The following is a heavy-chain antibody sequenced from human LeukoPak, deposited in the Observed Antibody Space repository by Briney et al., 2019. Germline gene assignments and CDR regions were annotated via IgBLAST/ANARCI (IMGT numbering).Heavy chain of an antibody. V-gene: IGHV1-18*01. J-gene: IGHJ4*02. CDR3: AREAFLEWLPKYYFDY. CDR2: ISAYNGNT. CDR1: GYTFTSYG. Sequence: GASVKVSCKASGYTFTSYGISWVRQAPRQGLEWMGWISAYNGNTNYAQKLQGRVTMTTDTSTSTAYMELRSLRSDDTAVYYCAREAFLEWLPKYYFDYWGQGTLVTVSS. D-gene: IGHD3-3*02.